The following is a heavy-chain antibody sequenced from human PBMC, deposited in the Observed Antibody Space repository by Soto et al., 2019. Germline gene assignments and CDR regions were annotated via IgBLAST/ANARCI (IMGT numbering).Heavy chain of an antibody. D-gene: IGHD3-10*01. CDR3: ARAGFSYGHLLF. CDR2: VFYSGAT. CDR1: GGPIKTGDYY. Sequence: TSETPSLTCNVSGGPIKTGDYYWNWIRQPPGKGLEWIGYVFYSGATNYSPSLKSRAAISMDTSKNQFSLSLTSVTAADTAVYYCARAGFSYGHLLFWGQGIRVTVSS. J-gene: IGHJ4*02. V-gene: IGHV4-30-4*01.